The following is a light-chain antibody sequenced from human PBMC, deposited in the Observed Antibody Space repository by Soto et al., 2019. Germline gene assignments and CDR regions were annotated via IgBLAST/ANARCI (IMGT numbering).Light chain of an antibody. CDR3: HQYNNWHPIT. CDR1: QNVRNN. Sequence: TQSPGTLSLSPWEIATLSCRAIQNVRNNYLGWYQQKPGQAPRLLLYGASTRATGIPARFSGSGSGTEFTLTISSLKTEDFAVYYCHQYNNWHPITFGQGTRLEIK. J-gene: IGKJ5*01. V-gene: IGKV3-15*01. CDR2: GAS.